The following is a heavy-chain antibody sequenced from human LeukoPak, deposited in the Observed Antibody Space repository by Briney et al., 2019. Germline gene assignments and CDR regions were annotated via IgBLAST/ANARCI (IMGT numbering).Heavy chain of an antibody. J-gene: IGHJ4*02. Sequence: ASVNVSFMASVYTFTSFGISWVRQAPGQGLEWMGWISAYNGNTNYPQNLQGRVTMTTDTSTRTAYMELWSLRSDDTAVYYCARTYGPGSSQPFDYWGQGTLGTVSS. CDR3: ARTYGPGSSQPFDY. D-gene: IGHD3-10*01. CDR2: ISAYNGNT. CDR1: VYTFTSFG. V-gene: IGHV1-18*01.